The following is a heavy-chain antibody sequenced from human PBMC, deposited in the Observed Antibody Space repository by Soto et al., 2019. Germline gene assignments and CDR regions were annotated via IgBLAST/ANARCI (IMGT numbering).Heavy chain of an antibody. CDR2: ISAYTGYT. V-gene: IGHV1-18*01. J-gene: IGHJ4*02. CDR3: ARDFDSSGYYYRGNDY. D-gene: IGHD3-22*01. CDR1: GYTFTSYG. Sequence: QVQLVQSGAEVKKPGASVKVSCKASGYTFTSYGISWVRQAPGQGLEWMGWISAYTGYTNYAQKLQGRVTMTTDTSTSTAYMGLGSLRSDDTAVYYCARDFDSSGYYYRGNDYWGQGTLVTVSS.